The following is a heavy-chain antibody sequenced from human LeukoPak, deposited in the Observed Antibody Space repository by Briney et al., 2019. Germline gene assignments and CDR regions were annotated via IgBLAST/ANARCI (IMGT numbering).Heavy chain of an antibody. CDR1: GFTFSTYA. Sequence: GGSLRLSCAASGFTFSTYAMTWVRQAPGKGLEWVSGISTSGDRTYYADSVKGRFTISRDNSKNTLYLQMNSLRAEDTAVYYCARDRAGYSGYDYGTFDYWGQGTLVTVSS. V-gene: IGHV3-23*01. D-gene: IGHD5-12*01. CDR2: ISTSGDRT. J-gene: IGHJ4*02. CDR3: ARDRAGYSGYDYGTFDY.